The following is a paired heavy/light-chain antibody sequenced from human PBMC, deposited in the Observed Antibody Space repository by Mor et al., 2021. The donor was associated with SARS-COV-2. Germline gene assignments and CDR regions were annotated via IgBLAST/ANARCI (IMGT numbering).Light chain of an antibody. CDR1: QSVYSY. V-gene: IGKV3-11*01. CDR3: QQRSNWPPSIT. CDR2: DAS. Sequence: EIVLTQSPATVSLSPGERATLSCRASQSVYSYLAWYQQKPGQAPRLLIYDASNRATGIPARFSGSGFGTDFTLTISSLEPEDFAIYYCQQRSNWPPSITFGPGTTVDFK. J-gene: IGKJ3*01.
Heavy chain of an antibody. J-gene: IGHJ4*02. V-gene: IGHV3-30*18. D-gene: IGHD5-18*01. Sequence: QVQLVESGGGVVQPGRSLRLSCAASGFTFSNYGMHWVRQAPGKAPGKGLEWVAFISYEGSNKYYPDAVKGRFTISRDNSRNTLYLQMNSLRAEDTAVYYCAKDFGGGYSSLASWGQGTLVTVSS. CDR1: GFTFSNYG. CDR2: ISYEGSNK. CDR3: AKDFGGGYSSLAS.